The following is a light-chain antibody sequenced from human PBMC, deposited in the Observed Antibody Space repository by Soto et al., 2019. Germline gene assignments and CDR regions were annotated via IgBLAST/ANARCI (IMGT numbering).Light chain of an antibody. CDR3: QQYNSYLEA. J-gene: IGKJ1*01. CDR1: KGISND. CDR2: DAS. V-gene: IGKV1-13*02. Sequence: AMQPTHSPSSLAASVRDTLTITCRTSKGISNDLAWYQQKPGQAPKLLIYDASSLPSGVPSRFSGSGSGTELTLTISSLQPDDFAAYYCQQYNSYLEAFGQGTKVDIK.